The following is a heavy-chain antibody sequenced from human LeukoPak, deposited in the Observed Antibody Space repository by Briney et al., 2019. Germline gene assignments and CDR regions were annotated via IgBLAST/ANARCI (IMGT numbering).Heavy chain of an antibody. J-gene: IGHJ4*02. V-gene: IGHV4-4*07. Sequence: SETLSLTCTVSGGSISSYYWSWIRQPAGKGLEWIGRIYTSGSTNYYPSLKSRVTMSVDTSKNQFSLKLSSVTAADTAVHYCARDQVGAAADYFDYWGQGTLVTVSS. CDR3: ARDQVGAAADYFDY. D-gene: IGHD6-13*01. CDR1: GGSISSYY. CDR2: IYTSGST.